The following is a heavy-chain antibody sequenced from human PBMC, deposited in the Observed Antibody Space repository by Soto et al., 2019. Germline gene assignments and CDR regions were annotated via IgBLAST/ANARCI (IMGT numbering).Heavy chain of an antibody. Sequence: GGSMGLSCSASGFSFSSYAMSWVRKAPGKGLEWVSAISGSGGSSYYADSVKGRFTISRDNSKNTLYLQMNSLRAEDTAVYYCAKDTEAELRYFDWLLSGPNSNYYYGVDVWGQGTTVTVSS. V-gene: IGHV3-23*01. CDR2: ISGSGGSS. CDR1: GFSFSSYA. J-gene: IGHJ6*02. D-gene: IGHD3-9*01. CDR3: AKDTEAELRYFDWLLSGPNSNYYYGVDV.